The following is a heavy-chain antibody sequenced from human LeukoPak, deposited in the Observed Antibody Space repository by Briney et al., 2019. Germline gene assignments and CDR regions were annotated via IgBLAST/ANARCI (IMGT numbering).Heavy chain of an antibody. CDR2: INPNSGGT. J-gene: IGHJ4*02. Sequence: ASVKVSCKASGYTFTGYYMHWVRQAPGQGLEWMGWINPNSGGTNYAQKFQGRVTMTRDTSISTAYMELSRLRSDDTAVYYYAREYSSGYYFDYWGQGTLVTVSS. V-gene: IGHV1-2*02. D-gene: IGHD6-25*01. CDR3: AREYSSGYYFDY. CDR1: GYTFTGYY.